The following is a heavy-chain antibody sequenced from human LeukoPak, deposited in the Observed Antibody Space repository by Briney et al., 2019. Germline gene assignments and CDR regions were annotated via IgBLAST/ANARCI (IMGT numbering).Heavy chain of an antibody. CDR3: ARGYIAAAGTILRFFPCWFDP. CDR1: GGSISNGGYS. Sequence: SETLSLTCAVSGGSISNGGYSWSWIRQPPGKGLEWIGYIYHSGGAYYHPSLKSQVTMSVDTSNNQFSLKLSSVTAADTAVYYCARGYIAAAGTILRFFPCWFDPWGQGTLVTVSS. CDR2: IYHSGGA. D-gene: IGHD6-13*01. J-gene: IGHJ5*02. V-gene: IGHV4-30-2*01.